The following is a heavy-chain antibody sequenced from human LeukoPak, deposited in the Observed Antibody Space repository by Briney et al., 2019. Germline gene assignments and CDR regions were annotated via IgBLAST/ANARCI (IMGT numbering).Heavy chain of an antibody. D-gene: IGHD1-1*01. Sequence: PSETLSLTCTVSGGSISSSSYYWRWIRQPPRKGLEWIGRSGSTYYNPSLKSRVTISVDTSKNQFSLKLSSVTAADTAVYYCARGWNWNGPEHWGQETLVPVSS. CDR3: ARGWNWNGPEH. CDR2: SGST. V-gene: IGHV4-39*01. CDR1: GGSISSSSYY. J-gene: IGHJ4*02.